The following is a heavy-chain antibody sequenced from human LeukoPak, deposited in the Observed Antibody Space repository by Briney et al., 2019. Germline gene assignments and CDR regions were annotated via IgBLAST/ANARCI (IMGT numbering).Heavy chain of an antibody. CDR2: ISGSGGST. J-gene: IGHJ6*02. CDR1: GFTFSSYA. Sequence: GGSLRLSCAASGFTFSSYAMSWVRQAPGKGLEWVSAISGSGGSTYYADSVKGRFTISRDNSKNTLYLQMNSLRAEDTAVYYCAKDSIPAANWYYYYGMDVWGQGTTVTVS. CDR3: AKDSIPAANWYYYYGMDV. V-gene: IGHV3-23*01. D-gene: IGHD2-2*01.